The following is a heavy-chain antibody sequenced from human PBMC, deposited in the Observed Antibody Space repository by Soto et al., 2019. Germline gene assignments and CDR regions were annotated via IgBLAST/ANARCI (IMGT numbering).Heavy chain of an antibody. J-gene: IGHJ6*02. CDR1: GYSFTSYW. Sequence: XESLTISLKGPGYSFTSYWISWVRQMAGKGLEWMGKIDPSDCCTNYSTSLEGHVTISAEKAVSTAYLQWSSLQASDRAMYYCARLIGGYTTAWYDLRRSVNAYYYGMDVWGQGTTVTVSS. D-gene: IGHD6-19*01. CDR3: ARLIGGYTTAWYDLRRSVNAYYYGMDV. CDR2: IDPSDCCT. V-gene: IGHV5-10-1*01.